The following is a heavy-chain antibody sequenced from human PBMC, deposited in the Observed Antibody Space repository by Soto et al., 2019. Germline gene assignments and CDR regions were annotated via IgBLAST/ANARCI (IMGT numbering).Heavy chain of an antibody. Sequence: SETLSLTCSVAGDSVSRGSHSWTWTRQPPGKGLEFLGYIYYAGSTNYNPSLKSRVTISVDTSKNQISLMLTSVTAADTAVYFGARSVAVPGAHPDYWGQGTQVTVSS. V-gene: IGHV4-61*01. CDR1: GDSVSRGSHS. CDR3: ARSVAVPGAHPDY. D-gene: IGHD6-19*01. CDR2: IYYAGST. J-gene: IGHJ4*02.